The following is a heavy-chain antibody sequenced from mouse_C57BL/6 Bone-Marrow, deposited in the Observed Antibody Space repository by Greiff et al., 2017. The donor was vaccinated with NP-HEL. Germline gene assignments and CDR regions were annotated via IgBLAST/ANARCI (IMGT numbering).Heavy chain of an antibody. Sequence: QVQLQQSGAELVKPGASVKLSCKASGYTFTEYTIHWVKQRPGQGLEWIGWFYTGSGSIKYNEKFKDKATVTADKSSSTVYMELSRLTSEDSEVYFCARHECPSYLRYFEVWGTGTTVTVSS. CDR2: FYTGSGSI. D-gene: IGHD6-5*01. CDR1: GYTFTEYT. CDR3: ARHECPSYLRYFEV. V-gene: IGHV1-62-2*01. J-gene: IGHJ1*03.